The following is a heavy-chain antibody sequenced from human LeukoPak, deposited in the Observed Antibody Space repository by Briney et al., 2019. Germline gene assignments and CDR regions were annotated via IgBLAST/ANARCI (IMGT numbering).Heavy chain of an antibody. J-gene: IGHJ6*02. CDR1: GYTFTSYY. V-gene: IGHV1-46*01. CDR2: INPSGGST. CDR3: ARASRPIAVAGNSDYYYGMDV. Sequence: ASVKVSCKASGYTFTSYYMYWVRQAPGQGLEWMGIINPSGGSTSYAQKFQGRVTMTRDTSTSTVYMELSSLRSEDTAVYYCARASRPIAVAGNSDYYYGMDVWGQGTTVTVSS. D-gene: IGHD6-19*01.